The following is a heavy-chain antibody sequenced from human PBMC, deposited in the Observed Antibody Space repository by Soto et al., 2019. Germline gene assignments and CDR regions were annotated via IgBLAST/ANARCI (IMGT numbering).Heavy chain of an antibody. D-gene: IGHD6-19*01. J-gene: IGHJ6*02. CDR1: GGSLISYY. CDR2: IYNSVST. Sequence: PSETLSLTCTVSGGSLISYYWSWIRQPAGKGLEWIGRIYNSVSTNYNPSLKSRVTMSVDMSKNQFSLKLSSVTAADTAVYYCPRDRLETLTYGMDVWGQGTRVTVSS. CDR3: PRDRLETLTYGMDV. V-gene: IGHV4-4*07.